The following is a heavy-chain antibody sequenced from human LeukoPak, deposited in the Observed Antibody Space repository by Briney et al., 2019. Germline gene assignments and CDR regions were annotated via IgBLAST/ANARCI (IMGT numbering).Heavy chain of an antibody. Sequence: RASVKLSCKPSGDTFTGYYGHSGREAPGQGLEWMGWINPTSGGTNYARKFQGRVTMTRDTSISSAFMEMRRMRSDDTAVYYCARDRDYGDYGPPPSYYFMDVWGKGTTVTVSS. CDR1: GDTFTGYY. CDR3: ARDRDYGDYGPPPSYYFMDV. CDR2: INPTSGGT. J-gene: IGHJ6*03. V-gene: IGHV1-2*02. D-gene: IGHD4-17*01.